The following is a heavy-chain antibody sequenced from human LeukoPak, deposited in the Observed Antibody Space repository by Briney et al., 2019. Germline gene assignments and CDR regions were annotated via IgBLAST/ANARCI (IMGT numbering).Heavy chain of an antibody. CDR3: ARSYYGSGSYYNFDY. CDR2: IIPIFGTA. D-gene: IGHD3-10*01. Sequence: SVKVSCKASGGTFSSYAISWVRQAPGQGLEWMGGIIPIFGTANYAQKFQGRVTITTDESTSTAYVELSSLRSEDTAVYYCARSYYGSGSYYNFDYWGQGTLVTVSS. CDR1: GGTFSSYA. V-gene: IGHV1-69*05. J-gene: IGHJ4*02.